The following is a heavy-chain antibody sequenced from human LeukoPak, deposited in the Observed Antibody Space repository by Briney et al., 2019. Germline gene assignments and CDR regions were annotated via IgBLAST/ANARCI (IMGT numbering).Heavy chain of an antibody. V-gene: IGHV3-23*01. CDR2: ISGSGGNT. CDR3: ATRSTSYYYYCMDV. Sequence: GGSLRLSCAASGFTFSSNGMTWVRQAPRKGLEWVSTISGSGGNTYYADSVKGRFTISRDNSKNTLYLQMNSLRAEDTAVYYCATRSTSYYYYCMDVWGQGTTVTVSS. J-gene: IGHJ6*02. CDR1: GFTFSSNG.